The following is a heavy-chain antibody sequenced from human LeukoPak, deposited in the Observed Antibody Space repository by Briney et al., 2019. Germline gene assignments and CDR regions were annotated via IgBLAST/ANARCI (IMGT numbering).Heavy chain of an antibody. J-gene: IGHJ5*02. CDR1: GYTFNDYY. CDR2: INPNSAGT. Sequence: GASVKVSCKASGYTFNDYYMHWVRQAPGQGLEWMAWINPNSAGTNYAQKFQGRVTMTRDTSISTAYMELSRLRSDDTAVYYCARGTVGATSWFDPWGQGTLVTVSS. D-gene: IGHD1-26*01. V-gene: IGHV1-2*02. CDR3: ARGTVGATSWFDP.